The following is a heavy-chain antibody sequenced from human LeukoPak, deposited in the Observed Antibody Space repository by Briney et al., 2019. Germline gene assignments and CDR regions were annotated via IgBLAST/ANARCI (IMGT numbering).Heavy chain of an antibody. CDR3: AREDLVVVGATFWFDP. V-gene: IGHV1-2*02. J-gene: IGHJ5*02. D-gene: IGHD1-26*01. CDR1: GYTFTGYY. CDR2: INPNSGGT. Sequence: ASVKVSCKASGYTFTGYYMHWVRQAPGQGLEWMGWINPNSGGTNYAQKFQGRVTMTRDTSISTAYMELSRLRSDDTAVYYCAREDLVVVGATFWFDPWGQGTLVTVSS.